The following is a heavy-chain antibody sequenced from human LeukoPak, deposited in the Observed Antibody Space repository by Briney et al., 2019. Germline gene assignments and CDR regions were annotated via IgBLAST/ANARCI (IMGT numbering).Heavy chain of an antibody. D-gene: IGHD6-13*01. J-gene: IGHJ2*01. V-gene: IGHV4-59*01. CDR1: GGPIRSYY. CDR3: ARVYYSSSYDYWYFNL. CDR2: LYYSGNT. Sequence: NPSETLSLTCTVSGGPIRSYYWSWIRQPPRKGLDSIRYLYYSGNTNYNPSLKSRLTISIDTSKNQFSLKLSSVTAADTAVYYCARVYYSSSYDYWYFNLWGRGTLVTVSS.